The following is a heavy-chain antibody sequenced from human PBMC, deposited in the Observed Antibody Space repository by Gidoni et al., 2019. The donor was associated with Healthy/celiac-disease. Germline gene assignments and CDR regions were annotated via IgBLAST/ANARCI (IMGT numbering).Heavy chain of an antibody. Sequence: QVQLVESGGGLVKPGGSLRLSCAASGFTFSDYYMSWIRQAPGKGLEWVSYISSSGSTIYYADSVKGRFTISRDNAKNSLYLQMNSLRAEDTAVYYCARGFARGGNYDFWSGWVVYYYGMDVWGQGTTVTVSS. V-gene: IGHV3-11*01. CDR3: ARGFARGGNYDFWSGWVVYYYGMDV. D-gene: IGHD3-3*01. CDR1: GFTFSDYY. J-gene: IGHJ6*02. CDR2: ISSSGSTI.